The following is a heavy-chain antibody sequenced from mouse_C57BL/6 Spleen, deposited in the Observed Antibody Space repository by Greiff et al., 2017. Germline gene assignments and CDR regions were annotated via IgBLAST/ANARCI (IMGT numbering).Heavy chain of an antibody. J-gene: IGHJ4*01. D-gene: IGHD2-2*01. CDR2: IWSDGST. V-gene: IGHV2-6-1*01. CDR3: ARHAGYPYAMDY. Sequence: QVQLKESGPGLVAPSQSLSITCTVSGFSLTSYGVHWVRQPPGKGLEWLVVIWSDGSTTNNSALKSRLSISKDNSKSQVFLKMNSLQTDDTAMYYCARHAGYPYAMDYWGQGTSVTVSS. CDR1: GFSLTSYG.